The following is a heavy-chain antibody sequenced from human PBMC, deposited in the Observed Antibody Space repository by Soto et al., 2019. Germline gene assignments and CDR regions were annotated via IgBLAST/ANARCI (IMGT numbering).Heavy chain of an antibody. D-gene: IGHD2-2*01. J-gene: IGHJ5*01. CDR2: IYYSGST. V-gene: IGHV4-30-4*08. Sequence: SETLSITCTVSGGSISSSSYYWGWIRQPPGKGLEWIGYIYYSGSTYYNPSLKSRVTISVDTSKNQFSLKLSSVTAADTAVYYCARVRHCSSTSCPFGWFDPWGQGTLVTVSS. CDR1: GGSISSSSYY. CDR3: ARVRHCSSTSCPFGWFDP.